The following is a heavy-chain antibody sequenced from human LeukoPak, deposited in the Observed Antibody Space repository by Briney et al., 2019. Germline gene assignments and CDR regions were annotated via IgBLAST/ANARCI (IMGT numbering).Heavy chain of an antibody. D-gene: IGHD3-10*01. CDR2: ISGTGGTT. CDR1: GFTFSSYA. Sequence: GGSLRLSCAASGFTFSSYAMTWVRQAPGKGLEWVSSISGTGGTTYYADSVKGPFTISRDNSKNTLYLQMNSLRAEDTAVYYCANDYRSGSFHDFWGQGTLVTVSS. CDR3: ANDYRSGSFHDF. V-gene: IGHV3-23*01. J-gene: IGHJ4*02.